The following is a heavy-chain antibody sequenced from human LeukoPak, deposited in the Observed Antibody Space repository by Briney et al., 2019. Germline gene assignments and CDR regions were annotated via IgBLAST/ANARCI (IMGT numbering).Heavy chain of an antibody. CDR1: GYTFTGYY. V-gene: IGHV1-46*01. D-gene: IGHD5-18*01. J-gene: IGHJ6*02. CDR2: INPSGGST. CDR3: ARDRVYSYGQHLYYYYGMDV. Sequence: GASVKVSCKASGYTFTGYYMHWVRQAPGQGLEWMGIINPSGGSTSYAQKFQGRVTMTRDTSTSTVYMELSSLRSEDTAVYYCARDRVYSYGQHLYYYYGMDVWGQGTTVTVSS.